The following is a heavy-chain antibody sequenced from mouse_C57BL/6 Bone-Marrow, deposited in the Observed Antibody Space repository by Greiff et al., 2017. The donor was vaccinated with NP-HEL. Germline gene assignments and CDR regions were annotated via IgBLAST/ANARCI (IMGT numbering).Heavy chain of an antibody. V-gene: IGHV1-82*01. CDR1: GYAFSSSW. J-gene: IGHJ1*03. Sequence: VQLQQSGPELVKPGASVKISCKASGYAFSSSWMNWVKQRPGKGLEWIGRIYPGDGDTNYNGKFKGKATLTADKSSSTAYMQLSSLTSEDSAVSFCARRSPITTVVASYWYFDVWGTGTTVTVSS. D-gene: IGHD1-1*01. CDR3: ARRSPITTVVASYWYFDV. CDR2: IYPGDGDT.